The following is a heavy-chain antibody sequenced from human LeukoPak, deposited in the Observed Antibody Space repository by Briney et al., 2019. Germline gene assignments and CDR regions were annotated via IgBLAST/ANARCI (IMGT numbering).Heavy chain of an antibody. D-gene: IGHD3-16*01. CDR2: IIPIFGTA. J-gene: IGHJ5*02. Sequence: GASVKVSCKASGGTFISYAISWVRQAPGQGLEWMGGIIPIFGTANYAQKFQGRVTITADESTSTAYMELSSLRSEDTAVYYCARGDGMGGDNWFDPWGQGTLVTVSS. V-gene: IGHV1-69*01. CDR1: GGTFISYA. CDR3: ARGDGMGGDNWFDP.